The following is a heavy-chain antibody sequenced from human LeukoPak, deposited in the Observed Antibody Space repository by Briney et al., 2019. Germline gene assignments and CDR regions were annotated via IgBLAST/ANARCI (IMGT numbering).Heavy chain of an antibody. Sequence: PGGSLRLFCGACGFIFSSYGMLWVRHAPGKGRVGGVVISYDGSNKYYADSVKGRFTIPRDNSKHTLYLQMNSMRAEDTAVYYCAKNRGIAAAALAWFDPWGQGTLVTVSS. CDR1: GFIFSSYG. D-gene: IGHD6-13*01. V-gene: IGHV3-30*18. J-gene: IGHJ5*02. CDR3: AKNRGIAAAALAWFDP. CDR2: ISYDGSNK.